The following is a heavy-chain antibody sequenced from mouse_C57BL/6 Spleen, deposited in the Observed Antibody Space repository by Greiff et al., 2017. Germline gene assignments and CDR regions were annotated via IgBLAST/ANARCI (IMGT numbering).Heavy chain of an antibody. Sequence: QVQLQQSGPELVKPGASVKLSCKASGYTFTSYWMDWVKQRPGQGLEWIGNIYPSDSETHYNQKFKDKATLTVDKSSSTAYMQLSSLTSEDSAVYYCARLGYGSSWGQGTTLTVSS. CDR2: IYPSDSET. J-gene: IGHJ2*01. CDR1: GYTFTSYW. D-gene: IGHD1-1*01. CDR3: ARLGYGSS. V-gene: IGHV1-61*01.